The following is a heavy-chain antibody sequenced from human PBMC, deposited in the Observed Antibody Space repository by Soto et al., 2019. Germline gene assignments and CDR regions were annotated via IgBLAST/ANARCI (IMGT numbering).Heavy chain of an antibody. J-gene: IGHJ6*02. CDR3: ARSYYGSGSYYIYYGMDV. CDR2: IGTAGDT. D-gene: IGHD3-10*01. V-gene: IGHV3-13*01. CDR1: GFTFSSYD. Sequence: GGSLRLSCAASGFTFSSYDMHWVRQATGKGLEWVSAIGTAGDTYYPGSVKGRFTISRENAKNSLYLQMNSLRAEDTAVYYCARSYYGSGSYYIYYGMDVWGQGTTVTVSS.